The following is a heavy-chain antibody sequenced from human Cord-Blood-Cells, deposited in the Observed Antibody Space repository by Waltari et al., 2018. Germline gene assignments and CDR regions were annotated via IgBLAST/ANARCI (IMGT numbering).Heavy chain of an antibody. D-gene: IGHD1-26*01. V-gene: IGHV3-53*04. J-gene: IGHJ1*01. CDR3: ARGGGSYSYAEYFQH. Sequence: EVQLAESGGGLVQPGGSLRLSCAASGFTVSSNYMSWVRQAPGKGLEWVSVIYSGGSTYYADSMKGRFTISRHNSKNTLYLQMNSLRAEDTAVYYCARGGGSYSYAEYFQHWGQGTLVTVSS. CDR2: IYSGGST. CDR1: GFTVSSNY.